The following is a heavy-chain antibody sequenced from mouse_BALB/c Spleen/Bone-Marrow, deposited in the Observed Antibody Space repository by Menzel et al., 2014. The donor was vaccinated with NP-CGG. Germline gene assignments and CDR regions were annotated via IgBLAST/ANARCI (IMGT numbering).Heavy chain of an antibody. CDR2: IYPYNGGT. CDR1: GYTFTDYN. D-gene: IGHD2-14*01. Sequence: VQLKQSGPELVKPGASVKISCKASGYTFTDYNMHWVKQSHGKSLEWIGYIYPYNGGTGYNQKFKSKATLTVDNSSSTAYMELRSLTPEDSAVYYCARFRYDWYFDVWGAGTTVTVSS. J-gene: IGHJ1*01. CDR3: ARFRYDWYFDV. V-gene: IGHV1S29*02.